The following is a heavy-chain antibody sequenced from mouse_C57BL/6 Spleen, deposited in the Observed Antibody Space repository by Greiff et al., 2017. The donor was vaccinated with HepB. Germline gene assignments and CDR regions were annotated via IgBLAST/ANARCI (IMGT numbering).Heavy chain of an antibody. V-gene: IGHV1-5*01. J-gene: IGHJ2*01. CDR3: TRSRVTADYYFDY. D-gene: IGHD2-2*01. CDR2: IYPGNSDT. Sequence: EVQVVESGTVLARPGASVKMSCKTSGYTFTSYWMHWVKQRPGQGLEWIGAIYPGNSDTSYNQKFKGKAKLTAVTSASTAYMELSSLTNEDSAVYYCTRSRVTADYYFDYWGQGTTLTVSS. CDR1: GYTFTSYW.